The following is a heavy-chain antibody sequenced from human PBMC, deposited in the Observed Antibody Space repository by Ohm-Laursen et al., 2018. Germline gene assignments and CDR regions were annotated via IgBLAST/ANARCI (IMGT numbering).Heavy chain of an antibody. CDR1: GGSISNSY. Sequence: TLSLTCSVSGGSISNSYWSWIRQPPGKGLEWIGYIFYSGSTNYNPSLKSRVTILLDTSKNQFSLQLISVSAADTAVYYCARSKGDSWLYYYYGLDVWGHGTTVLVSS. CDR3: ARSKGDSWLYYYYGLDV. D-gene: IGHD6-13*01. V-gene: IGHV4-59*01. J-gene: IGHJ6*02. CDR2: IFYSGST.